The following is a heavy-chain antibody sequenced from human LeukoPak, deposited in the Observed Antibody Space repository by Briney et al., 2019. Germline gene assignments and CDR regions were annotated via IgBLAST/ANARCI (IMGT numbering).Heavy chain of an antibody. D-gene: IGHD3-22*01. CDR3: ARGYYDSSGYYSRYYYYGMDV. Sequence: ASVKVSCKASGYTSTSYGISWVRQAPGQGLEWMGWISAYNGNTNYAQKLQGRVTMTTDTSTSTAYMELRSLRSDDTAVYYCARGYYDSSGYYSRYYYYGMDVWGQGTTVTVSS. CDR1: GYTSTSYG. V-gene: IGHV1-18*01. J-gene: IGHJ6*02. CDR2: ISAYNGNT.